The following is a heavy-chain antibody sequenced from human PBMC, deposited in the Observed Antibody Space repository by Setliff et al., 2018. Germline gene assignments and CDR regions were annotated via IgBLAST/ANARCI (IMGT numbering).Heavy chain of an antibody. J-gene: IGHJ4*02. V-gene: IGHV3-9*01. CDR2: INWGGEII. Sequence: PGGSLRLSCEVSGFTFDNHAMHWVRQAPGKGLEWVSGINWGGEIIGYADSVKGRFTFSRDNAKNSLFLEMNSLTVDDTALYYCVRDISSASGILDFWGQGTLVTVSS. CDR3: VRDISSASGILDF. D-gene: IGHD3-3*01. CDR1: GFTFDNHA.